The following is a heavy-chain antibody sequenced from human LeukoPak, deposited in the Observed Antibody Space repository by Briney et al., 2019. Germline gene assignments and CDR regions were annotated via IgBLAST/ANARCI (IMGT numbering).Heavy chain of an antibody. CDR2: INPNSGGT. V-gene: IGHV1-2*04. CDR1: GYTFTGYY. D-gene: IGHD2-2*01. J-gene: IGHJ4*02. CDR3: ARGPSHGFEYQLLYFGY. Sequence: ASVKVSCKASGYTFTGYYMLWVRQAPGQGLEWMGWINPNSGGTNYAQKFQGWVTMTRDTSISTAYMELSRLRSDDTAVYYCARGPSHGFEYQLLYFGYWGQGTLVTVSS.